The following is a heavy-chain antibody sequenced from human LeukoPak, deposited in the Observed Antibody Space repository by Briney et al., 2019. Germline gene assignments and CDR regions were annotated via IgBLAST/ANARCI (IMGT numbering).Heavy chain of an antibody. CDR3: AREVAAAGRSVIVVTNYFDY. D-gene: IGHD6-13*01. J-gene: IGHJ4*02. Sequence: GASVKVSCKASGYTFTSYYMHWVRRAPGQGLEWMGIINPSGGSTSYAQKFQGRVTMTRDTSTSTVYMELSSLRSEDTAVYYCAREVAAAGRSVIVVTNYFDYWGQGTLVTVSS. V-gene: IGHV1-46*03. CDR2: INPSGGST. CDR1: GYTFTSYY.